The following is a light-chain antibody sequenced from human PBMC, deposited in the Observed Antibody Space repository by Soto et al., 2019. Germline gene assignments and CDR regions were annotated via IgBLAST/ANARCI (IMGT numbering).Light chain of an antibody. Sequence: QSVLTQPPSASGTPGQRVTISCCGSSSNIGGNTVNWYQHLPGTAPKVLIYTDNQRPSGVPDRFSCSKSGTSASLGISGLQSADEADSHCATWDESLNSRVFGTGTKVTLL. CDR3: ATWDESLNSRV. J-gene: IGLJ1*01. CDR1: SSNIGGNT. V-gene: IGLV1-44*01. CDR2: TDN.